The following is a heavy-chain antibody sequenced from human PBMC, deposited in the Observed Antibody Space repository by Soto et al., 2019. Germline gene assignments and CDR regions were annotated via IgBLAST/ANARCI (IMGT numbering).Heavy chain of an antibody. D-gene: IGHD1-1*01. Sequence: QVQLVQSGAEVKKPGASVKVSCKASGYTFTSYGISWVRQAPGQGLEWMGWISPYNGNTNYAQKLQGRVTMTTDTSTSTAYRELRSLSTDDTAVYFCARNQRYPNYFYYHMDVWGKGTTVTFS. CDR2: ISPYNGNT. J-gene: IGHJ6*03. CDR3: ARNQRYPNYFYYHMDV. V-gene: IGHV1-18*01. CDR1: GYTFTSYG.